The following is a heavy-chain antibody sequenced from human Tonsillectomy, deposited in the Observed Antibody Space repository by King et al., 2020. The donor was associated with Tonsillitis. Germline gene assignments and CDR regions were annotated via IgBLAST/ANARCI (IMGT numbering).Heavy chain of an antibody. CDR2: INSDRSST. J-gene: IGHJ3*01. CDR3: AMAVQVAFDV. V-gene: IGHV3-74*01. CDR1: GFTFSYYW. Sequence: VQLVESGGGLVQPGGSLRLSCAASGFTFSYYWMHWVRQAPGKGLVWVSRINSDRSSTSYADSVKGRFTISRDNAKNTLYLQMNSLRAEDTAVYYCAMAVQVAFDVWGQGTMVTVSS. D-gene: IGHD1-1*01.